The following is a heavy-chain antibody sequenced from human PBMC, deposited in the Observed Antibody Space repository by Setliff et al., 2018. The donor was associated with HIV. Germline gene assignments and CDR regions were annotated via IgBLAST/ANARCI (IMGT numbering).Heavy chain of an antibody. CDR2: IYHSGST. V-gene: IGHV4-4*02. CDR3: ARSPLYSGYELYYFDY. Sequence: PEETLSLTCAVSGGSISSSNWWSWVRQPPGKGLEWIGEIYHSGSTNYNPSLKSRVTISLDRSKTQFSLKLSSVTAADTAVYYCARSPLYSGYELYYFDYWGQGTLVTVSS. CDR1: GGSISSSNW. D-gene: IGHD5-12*01. J-gene: IGHJ4*02.